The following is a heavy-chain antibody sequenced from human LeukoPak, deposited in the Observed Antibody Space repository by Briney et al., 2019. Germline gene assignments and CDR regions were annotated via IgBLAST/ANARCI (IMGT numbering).Heavy chain of an antibody. V-gene: IGHV4-39*07. CDR2: IYYSGTI. CDR1: GGSISSTTYY. J-gene: IGHJ4*02. Sequence: SETLSLTCTVSGGSISSTTYYWAWIRQPPGKGLEWIGNIYYSGTIYYNPSLKSRVTISVDTSKNQFSLKLSFVTAADTAVYYCARDLGGVTDYWGQGTLVTVSS. CDR3: ARDLGGVTDY. D-gene: IGHD1-26*01.